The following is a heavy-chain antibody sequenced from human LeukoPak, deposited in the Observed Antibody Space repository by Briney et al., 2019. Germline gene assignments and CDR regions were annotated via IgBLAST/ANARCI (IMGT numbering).Heavy chain of an antibody. V-gene: IGHV4-34*01. Sequence: PSETLSLTCAVYGGSFSGYYWSWIRQPPGKGLEGMGEINHSGSTNYSPSRKSRVTTSVDRSKHQSSLKLSSVAAADTAVYYCARPHYDFWSGRYFDYWGQGTLVTVSS. CDR3: ARPHYDFWSGRYFDY. CDR2: INHSGST. D-gene: IGHD3-3*01. CDR1: GGSFSGYY. J-gene: IGHJ4*02.